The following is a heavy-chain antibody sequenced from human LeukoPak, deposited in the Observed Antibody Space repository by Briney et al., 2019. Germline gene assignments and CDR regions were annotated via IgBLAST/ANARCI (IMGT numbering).Heavy chain of an antibody. D-gene: IGHD6-13*01. J-gene: IGHJ4*02. CDR2: ISSSSSYI. CDR1: GFTFSSYS. V-gene: IGHV3-21*01. CDR3: ARRIAAAGRGIDY. Sequence: PGGSLRLSCAASGFTFSSYSMNWVRQAPGKGLEWVSSISSSSSYIYYADSVKGRFTISRDNAKNSLYLQMNSLRAEDTAVYYCARRIAAAGRGIDYWGQGTLVTVSS.